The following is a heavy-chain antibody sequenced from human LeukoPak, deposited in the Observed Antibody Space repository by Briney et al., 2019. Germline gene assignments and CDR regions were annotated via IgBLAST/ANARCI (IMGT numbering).Heavy chain of an antibody. J-gene: IGHJ3*02. D-gene: IGHD1-26*01. Sequence: ASVKVSCKASGYTFTSYYMHWVRQAPGQGLEWMGIINPSGGSTSYAQKFQGRVTMTRDTSTSTVYMELSSLRSEDTAVYYCARPPIVGATTSAFDIWGQGTMVTVSS. V-gene: IGHV1-46*03. CDR1: GYTFTSYY. CDR3: ARPPIVGATTSAFDI. CDR2: INPSGGST.